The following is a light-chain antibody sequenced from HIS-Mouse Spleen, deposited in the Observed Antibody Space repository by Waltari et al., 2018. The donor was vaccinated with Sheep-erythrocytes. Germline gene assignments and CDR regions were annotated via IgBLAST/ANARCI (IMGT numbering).Light chain of an antibody. CDR2: EVS. CDR1: SSDVGGSTY. CDR3: SSYTSSSTWV. J-gene: IGLJ3*02. V-gene: IGLV2-14*01. Sequence: QSALTQPRSVSGSPGQSVTIPCTGTSSDVGGSTYVSWYQQHPGKAPKLMIYEVSNRPSGVSNRFSGSKSGNTASLTISGLQAEDEADYYCSSYTSSSTWVFGGGTKLTVL.